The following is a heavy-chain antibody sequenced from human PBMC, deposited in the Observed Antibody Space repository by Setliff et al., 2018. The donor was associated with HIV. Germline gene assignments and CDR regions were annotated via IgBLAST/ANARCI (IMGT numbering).Heavy chain of an antibody. CDR2: ISTSGRT. Sequence: SETLSLTCTVSGGSISGYYWSWIRQPPGKGLEWIGYISTSGRTNYNPSLMSRLTISVDTSKNQFSLKLSSVTAADTAVYYCARHKSQPYYFDYWGQGTLVTVSS. V-gene: IGHV4-59*08. CDR1: GGSISGYY. CDR3: ARHKSQPYYFDY. J-gene: IGHJ4*02.